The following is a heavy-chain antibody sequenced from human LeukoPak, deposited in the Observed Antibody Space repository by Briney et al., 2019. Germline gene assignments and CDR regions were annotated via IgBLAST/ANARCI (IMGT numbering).Heavy chain of an antibody. V-gene: IGHV1-2*04. CDR1: GYTFTGYY. CDR2: INPNSGGT. Sequence: ASVKVSCKASGYTFTGYYMHWVRQAPGQGLEWMGWINPNSGGTNYAQKFQGWVTMTRDTSISTAYMELSRLRSDDTAVYYCARDLGGGNSNWYFDLWGRGTLVTVSS. J-gene: IGHJ2*01. CDR3: ARDLGGGNSNWYFDL. D-gene: IGHD4-23*01.